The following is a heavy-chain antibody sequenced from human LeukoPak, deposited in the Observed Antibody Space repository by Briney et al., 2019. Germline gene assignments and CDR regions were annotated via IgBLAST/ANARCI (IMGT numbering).Heavy chain of an antibody. D-gene: IGHD6-13*01. CDR1: GFTFSSYS. CDR3: ARGYKGQQQLVPVRAFDI. J-gene: IGHJ3*02. CDR2: ISSSSSYI. Sequence: GGSLRLSCAASGFTFSSYSMNWVRQAPGKGLEWVSSISSSSSYIYYADSVKGRFTISRDNAKNSLYLQMNSLRAEDTAVYYCARGYKGQQQLVPVRAFDIWGQGTMVTVSS. V-gene: IGHV3-21*01.